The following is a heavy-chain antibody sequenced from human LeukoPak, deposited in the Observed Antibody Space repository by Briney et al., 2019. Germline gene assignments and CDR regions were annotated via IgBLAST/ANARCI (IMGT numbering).Heavy chain of an antibody. CDR2: ISGSGRST. CDR3: AKGQGAGRYNWNGERYYFDY. Sequence: GGSLRLSCAASGFTFSSYAMSWVRQAPGKGLEWVSAISGSGRSTYYADSVKGRFTISRDNSKNTLYLQMNSLRAEDTAVYYCAKGQGAGRYNWNGERYYFDYWGQGTLVTVSS. CDR1: GFTFSSYA. D-gene: IGHD1-1*01. J-gene: IGHJ4*02. V-gene: IGHV3-23*01.